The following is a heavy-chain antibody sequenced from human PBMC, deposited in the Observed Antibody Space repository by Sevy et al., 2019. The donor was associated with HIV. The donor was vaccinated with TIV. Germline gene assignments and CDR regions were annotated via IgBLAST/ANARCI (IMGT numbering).Heavy chain of an antibody. J-gene: IGHJ4*02. V-gene: IGHV1-69*06. CDR1: GGTFNMYA. CDR3: ARDPREPHSFFDY. CDR2: FIPLSGTP. D-gene: IGHD2-21*01. Sequence: ASVKVSCKSSGGTFNMYAISWVRQAPGQGLEWMGGFIPLSGTPNYAQKFQDRVTMTADKSTKTAYMELRSLTSDDTAMYFCARDPREPHSFFDYWGQGTLVTVSS.